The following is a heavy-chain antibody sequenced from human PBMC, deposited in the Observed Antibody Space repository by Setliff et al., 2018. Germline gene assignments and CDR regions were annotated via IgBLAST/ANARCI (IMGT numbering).Heavy chain of an antibody. CDR1: GFTFSIYW. J-gene: IGHJ3*02. V-gene: IGHV3-7*01. Sequence: GGSLRLSCAASGFTFSIYWMSWVRQAPGKGMEWVANIKQDGSEKYYVDSVKGRFTISRDNAKNSLYLQMNSLRAEDTAVYYCARIRRAFDIGGQGTMVTVSS. CDR2: IKQDGSEK. D-gene: IGHD3-10*01. CDR3: ARIRRAFDI.